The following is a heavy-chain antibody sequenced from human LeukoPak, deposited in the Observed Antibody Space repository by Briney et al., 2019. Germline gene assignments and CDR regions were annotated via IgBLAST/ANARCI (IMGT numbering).Heavy chain of an antibody. D-gene: IGHD2/OR15-2a*01. CDR1: GGSFSGYY. J-gene: IGHJ4*02. CDR2: INHSGST. Sequence: SETLSLTCAVYGGSFSGYYWSWIRQPPGEGLEWIGEINHSGSTNYNPSLKSRVTISVDTSKNQFSLKLSSATAADTAVYYCARGRIHDYWGQGTLVTVSS. CDR3: ARGRIHDY. V-gene: IGHV4-34*01.